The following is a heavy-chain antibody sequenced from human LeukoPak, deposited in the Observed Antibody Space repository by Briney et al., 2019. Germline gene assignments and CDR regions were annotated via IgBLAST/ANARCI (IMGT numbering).Heavy chain of an antibody. V-gene: IGHV1-69*04. D-gene: IGHD2-2*01. CDR1: GGTFSSYA. CDR3: ARGRECSSTSCLLSENWFDP. CDR2: IIPILGIA. J-gene: IGHJ5*02. Sequence: SVKVSCKASGGTFSSYAISWVRQAPGQGLEWMGRIIPILGIANYAQKFQGRVTITADKSTSTAYMELSSLRSEDTAVYYCARGRECSSTSCLLSENWFDPWGQGTLVTVSS.